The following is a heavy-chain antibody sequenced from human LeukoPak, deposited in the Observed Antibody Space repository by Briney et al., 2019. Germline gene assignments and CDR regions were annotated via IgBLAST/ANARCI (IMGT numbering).Heavy chain of an antibody. V-gene: IGHV4-31*03. CDR1: GGFISSGGYY. CDR3: ARGSDRGWFDP. J-gene: IGHJ5*02. CDR2: IYYSGST. Sequence: SETLSLTCTVSGGFISSGGYYWSWIRQHPGKGLEWIGYIYYSGSTYYNPSLKSRVTISVDTSKNQFSLKLSSVTAADTAVYYCARGSDRGWFDPWGQGTLVTVSS. D-gene: IGHD3-10*01.